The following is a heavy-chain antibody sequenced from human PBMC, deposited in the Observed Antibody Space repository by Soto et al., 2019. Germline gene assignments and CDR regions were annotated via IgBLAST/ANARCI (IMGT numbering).Heavy chain of an antibody. J-gene: IGHJ3*02. D-gene: IGHD4-17*01. V-gene: IGHV1-58*01. CDR2: IVVGSGNT. CDR3: AVGLGDYGATTRASHI. Sequence: SVKVSCKASGFTFTSSAVQWVRQARGQRLEWIGWIVVGSGNTNYAQKFQERVTITRDMSTSTAYMELSSLRSEDTAVYYCAVGLGDYGATTRASHIWCPGPMVTL. CDR1: GFTFTSSA.